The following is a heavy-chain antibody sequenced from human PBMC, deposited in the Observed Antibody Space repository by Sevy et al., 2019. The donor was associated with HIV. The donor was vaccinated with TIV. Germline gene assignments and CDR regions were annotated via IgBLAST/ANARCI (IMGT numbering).Heavy chain of an antibody. Sequence: GGSLRLSCSVSGFTFNYYGMYWVRQAPGKGLQYVSGISSNGDSTDYADSVKGRFIISRDNSKNTLYLQMSSLRPEDTAVYYCLGVFLRPVVVPGATCDYWGQGTLVTVSS. V-gene: IGHV3-64D*06. CDR1: GFTFNYYG. J-gene: IGHJ4*02. CDR2: ISSNGDST. CDR3: LGVFLRPVVVPGATCDY. D-gene: IGHD2-2*01.